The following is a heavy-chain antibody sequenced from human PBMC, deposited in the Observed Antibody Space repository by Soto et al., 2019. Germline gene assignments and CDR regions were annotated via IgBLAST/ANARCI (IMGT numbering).Heavy chain of an antibody. V-gene: IGHV4-39*07. D-gene: IGHD3-10*01. CDR1: DVSISSSSSY. J-gene: IGHJ6*02. CDR3: AIGTMVRGVITGYYYYGMDV. CDR2: IYYSGST. Sequence: SETLSLTCTVSDVSISSSSSYWRWIRQPPGKGLEWIGYIYYSGSTNYNPSLKSRVTISVDTSKNQFSLKLSSVTAADTAVYYCAIGTMVRGVITGYYYYGMDVWGQGTTVTVSS.